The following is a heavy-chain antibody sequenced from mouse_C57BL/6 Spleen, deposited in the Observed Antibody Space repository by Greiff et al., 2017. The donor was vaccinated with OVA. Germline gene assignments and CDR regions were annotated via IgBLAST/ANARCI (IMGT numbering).Heavy chain of an antibody. Sequence: VQRVESGAELVKPGASVKLSCKASGYTFTEYTIHWVKQRSGQGLEWIGWFYPGSGSIKYNEKFKDKATLTADKSSSTVSMELSRLTSEDSPVYFCARHEGYEGYWDYWGQGTTLTVSS. CDR2: FYPGSGSI. CDR3: ARHEGYEGYWDY. CDR1: GYTFTEYT. D-gene: IGHD2-3*01. J-gene: IGHJ2*01. V-gene: IGHV1-62-2*01.